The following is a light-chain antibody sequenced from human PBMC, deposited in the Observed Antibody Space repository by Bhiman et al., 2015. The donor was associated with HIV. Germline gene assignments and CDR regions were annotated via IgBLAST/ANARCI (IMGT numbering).Light chain of an antibody. Sequence: YELTQPPSVSVSPGQTASITCSGDKLGDKYACWYQQKPGQSPVLVIYQDRKRPSGIPERFSGSNSGNIATLTISGTQAMDEADYYCQAWDSSTGVFGGGTKLTVL. J-gene: IGLJ2*01. CDR2: QDR. CDR3: QAWDSSTGV. V-gene: IGLV3-1*01. CDR1: KLGDKY.